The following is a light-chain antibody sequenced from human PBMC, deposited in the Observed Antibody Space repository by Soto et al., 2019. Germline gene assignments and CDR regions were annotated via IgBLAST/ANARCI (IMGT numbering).Light chain of an antibody. CDR1: QDISNY. V-gene: IGKV1-33*01. J-gene: IGKJ4*01. CDR3: QQYDNLFLT. Sequence: DIQMTQSPSSLSASVGDRVTITCQASQDISNYLNWYQQKPGKAPKLLIYDASNLETGVPSRFSGSGSGTDFTFTISSLQPEAIATYYCQQYDNLFLTFGGGTKVEIK. CDR2: DAS.